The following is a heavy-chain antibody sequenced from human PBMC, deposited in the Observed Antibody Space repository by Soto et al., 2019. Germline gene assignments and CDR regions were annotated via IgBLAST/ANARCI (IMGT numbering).Heavy chain of an antibody. V-gene: IGHV3-30*18. CDR3: AKDVTYYYGSGDYYFDY. J-gene: IGHJ4*02. CDR1: GFTFSSYG. CDR2: ISYDGSNK. D-gene: IGHD3-10*01. Sequence: QVQLVESGGGVGQPGRSLRLSCAASGFTFSSYGMHWVRQAPGKGLEWVAVISYDGSNKYYADSVKGRFTISRDNSKNTLYLQMNSLRAEDTAVYYCAKDVTYYYGSGDYYFDYWGQGTLVTVSS.